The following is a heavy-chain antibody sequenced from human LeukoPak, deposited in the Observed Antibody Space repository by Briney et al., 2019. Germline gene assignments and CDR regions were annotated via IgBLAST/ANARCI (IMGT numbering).Heavy chain of an antibody. CDR1: GYTFTSYG. CDR2: ISAYNGNT. Sequence: ASVKVSCKASGYTFTSYGISWVRQAPGQGLEWMGWISAYNGNTNYAQKLQGRVTMTRDMSTSTVYMELSSLRSEDTAVYYCARAQESIAARPFDYWGQGTLVTVSS. V-gene: IGHV1-18*01. J-gene: IGHJ4*02. CDR3: ARAQESIAARPFDY. D-gene: IGHD6-6*01.